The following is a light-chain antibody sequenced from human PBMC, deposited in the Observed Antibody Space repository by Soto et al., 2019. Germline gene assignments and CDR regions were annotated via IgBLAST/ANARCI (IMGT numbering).Light chain of an antibody. J-gene: IGKJ1*01. CDR3: MQGTHWPPT. CDR1: QSLVYSDGNTF. Sequence: DVVMTQSPLSLPVTLGQPASISCRSSQSLVYSDGNTFLNWFQQRPGQSPRHLIYKVSNRDSGVPDRFSGSGSATDFTLEISRVEAEDVGIYYCMQGTHWPPTFGQGTKVEIK. V-gene: IGKV2-30*01. CDR2: KVS.